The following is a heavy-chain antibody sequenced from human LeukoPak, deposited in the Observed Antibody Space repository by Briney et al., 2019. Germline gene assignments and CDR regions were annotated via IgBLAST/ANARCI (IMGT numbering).Heavy chain of an antibody. Sequence: ASVKVSCKASGYTFTSYAMNWVRQAPGQGLEWMGWISAYNGNTNYAQKLQGRVTMTTDTSTSTAYMELRSLRSDDTAVYYCARDSRDGCNYYWGQGTLVTVSS. CDR2: ISAYNGNT. CDR1: GYTFTSYA. V-gene: IGHV1-18*01. CDR3: ARDSRDGCNYY. D-gene: IGHD5-24*01. J-gene: IGHJ4*02.